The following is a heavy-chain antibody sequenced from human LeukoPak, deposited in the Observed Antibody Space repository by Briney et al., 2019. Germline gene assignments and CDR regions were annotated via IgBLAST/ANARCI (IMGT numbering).Heavy chain of an antibody. Sequence: PSETLSLTCTVSGGSISSYYWSWIRQPPGKGLEWIGYIYYSGSTNYNPSLKSRVTISVDTSKNQFSLKLSSVTAADTAVYYCARSRYYDFWSDAFDIWGQGTTVTVSS. J-gene: IGHJ3*02. V-gene: IGHV4-59*08. D-gene: IGHD3-3*01. CDR1: GGSISSYY. CDR3: ARSRYYDFWSDAFDI. CDR2: IYYSGST.